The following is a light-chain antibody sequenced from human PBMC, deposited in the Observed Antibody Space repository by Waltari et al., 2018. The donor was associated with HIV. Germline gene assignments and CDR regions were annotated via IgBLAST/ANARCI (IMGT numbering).Light chain of an antibody. CDR2: EDT. CDR3: SSYTSSSTLLVV. Sequence: SYELTQAPSVSVSPGQTARITCSGDALPKEYAYWYQQKSGQAPVLVIYEDTKRPSGIPERFSGSKSGNTASLTISGLQAEDEADYYCSSYTSSSTLLVVFGGGTKLTVL. V-gene: IGLV3-10*01. J-gene: IGLJ2*01. CDR1: ALPKEY.